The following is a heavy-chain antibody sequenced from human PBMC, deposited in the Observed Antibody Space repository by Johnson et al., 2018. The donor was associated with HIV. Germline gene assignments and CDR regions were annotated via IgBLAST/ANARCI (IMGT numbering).Heavy chain of an antibody. CDR2: ISYDGSNK. V-gene: IGHV3-30*04. CDR1: GFTFSSYA. D-gene: IGHD1-7*01. CDR3: ASGGGYELRESDAFEV. Sequence: QMLLVESGGSVVQPGRSLRLSCAASGFTFSSYALHWVRQAPGKGLEWVAVISYDGSNKYYADSVKGRFTISRDNSKNTLYLQMNSLRAEDTAVYYCASGGGYELRESDAFEVWGQGTVVSVSS. J-gene: IGHJ3*01.